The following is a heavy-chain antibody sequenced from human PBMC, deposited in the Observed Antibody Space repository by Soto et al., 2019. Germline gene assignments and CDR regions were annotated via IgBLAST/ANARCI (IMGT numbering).Heavy chain of an antibody. CDR3: TRRGRQSANWFDP. Sequence: QVQLVQSGAEVKTPGSSVKVSCKASGGNFNSFSIDWVRQAPGQGLEWMGGIIPMSGRPNYAQRFQGRVTFSSDRSTNTVYMDVNSLTYEDTAVYYCTRRGRQSANWFDPWGQGTLVTVSS. CDR1: GGNFNSFS. V-gene: IGHV1-69*06. CDR2: IIPMSGRP. J-gene: IGHJ5*02.